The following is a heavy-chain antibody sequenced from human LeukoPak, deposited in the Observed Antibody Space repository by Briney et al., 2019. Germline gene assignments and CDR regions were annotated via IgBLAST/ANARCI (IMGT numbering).Heavy chain of an antibody. V-gene: IGHV1-46*01. CDR3: ARAGYCSGGSCYRYYYYYYMDV. J-gene: IGHJ6*03. CDR1: GYTFTSCY. CDR2: INASGSST. Sequence: ASVTVSCKASGYTFTSCYMHWVLQAPGQGLDWLGIINASGSSTTYAQKFRGSVTLTVDASTSTVYMELSSLRSEDTAVYYCARAGYCSGGSCYRYYYYYYMDVWGKGTTVTISS. D-gene: IGHD2-15*01.